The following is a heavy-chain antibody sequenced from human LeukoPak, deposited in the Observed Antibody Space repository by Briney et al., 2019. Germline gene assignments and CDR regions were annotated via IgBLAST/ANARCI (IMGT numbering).Heavy chain of an antibody. Sequence: ASVKVSCKASGYTLTSYDINWVRQATGQGLEWMGWMNPNSANTGYAQRFQGRVTMTRNTSINTAYMELSSLKSDDTAVYYCARGRGPIRDGSNYWGQGTLVTVSS. CDR1: GYTLTSYD. CDR3: ARGRGPIRDGSNY. CDR2: MNPNSANT. V-gene: IGHV1-8*01. D-gene: IGHD3-10*01. J-gene: IGHJ4*02.